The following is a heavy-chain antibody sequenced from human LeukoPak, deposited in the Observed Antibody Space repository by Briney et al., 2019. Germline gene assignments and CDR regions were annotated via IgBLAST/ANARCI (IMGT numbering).Heavy chain of an antibody. CDR3: ARITPASGSYSLPDY. J-gene: IGHJ4*02. CDR2: IYPGDSDT. Sequence: GKPLKISCKGSGYSFTSYWIGWVRQMPGKGLEWMGIIYPGDSDTRYSPSFQGQVTISADKSISTAYLQWSSLKASDTAMYYCARITPASGSYSLPDYWGQGTLVTVSS. D-gene: IGHD1-26*01. V-gene: IGHV5-51*01. CDR1: GYSFTSYW.